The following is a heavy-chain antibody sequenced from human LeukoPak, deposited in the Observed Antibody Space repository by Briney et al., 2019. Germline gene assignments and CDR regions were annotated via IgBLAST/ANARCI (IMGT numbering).Heavy chain of an antibody. CDR3: TFVAAAGIDY. Sequence: GGSLRLSCAASGFTFDNAWMNWVRQAPGKGLEWVGRIRSKANSYATAYAASVKGRFTISRDDSKNTAYLQMNSLKTEDTAVYYCTFVAAAGIDYWGQGTLVTVSS. CDR2: IRSKANSYAT. V-gene: IGHV3-73*01. J-gene: IGHJ4*02. D-gene: IGHD6-13*01. CDR1: GFTFDNAW.